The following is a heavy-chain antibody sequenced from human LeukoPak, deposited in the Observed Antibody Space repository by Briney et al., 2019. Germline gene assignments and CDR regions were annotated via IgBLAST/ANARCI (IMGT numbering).Heavy chain of an antibody. CDR3: ARDEMWQQLNAFDY. D-gene: IGHD6-13*01. V-gene: IGHV1-69*05. CDR2: IIPIFGTA. J-gene: IGHJ4*02. Sequence: ASVKVSCEASGGTFSSYAISWVRQAPGQGLEWMGGIIPIFGTANYAQKFQGRVTITTDESTSTAYMELSSLRSEDTAVYYCARDEMWQQLNAFDYWGQGTLVTVSS. CDR1: GGTFSSYA.